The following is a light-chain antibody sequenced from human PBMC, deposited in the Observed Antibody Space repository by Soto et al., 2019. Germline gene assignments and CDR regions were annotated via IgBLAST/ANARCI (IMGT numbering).Light chain of an antibody. CDR2: AAT. CDR3: QQYDKWPIT. CDR1: RSVSSN. J-gene: IGKJ5*01. V-gene: IGKV3-15*01. Sequence: EIVMTQSPATLSVSPGERATLSCRASRSVSSNLGWYQQKPGQAPRLLIYAATIRATGIPARFSGSGSGTEFTLTIASLQSEDFAAYYCQQYDKWPITFGQGTRLEIK.